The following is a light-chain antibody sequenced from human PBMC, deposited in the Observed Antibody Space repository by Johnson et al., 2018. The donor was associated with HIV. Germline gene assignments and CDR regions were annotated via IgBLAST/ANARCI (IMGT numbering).Light chain of an antibody. J-gene: IGLJ1*01. CDR2: ENN. Sequence: QSVLTQAPSVSAAPGQKVTISCSGSSSNIGNNYVSWYQQIPGTAPKLLIYENNKRPSGIPDRFSGSKSGTSATLGITGLQTGDEADYYCGAWDSSLSAYVFGTGTKVTVL. V-gene: IGLV1-51*02. CDR3: GAWDSSLSAYV. CDR1: SSNIGNNY.